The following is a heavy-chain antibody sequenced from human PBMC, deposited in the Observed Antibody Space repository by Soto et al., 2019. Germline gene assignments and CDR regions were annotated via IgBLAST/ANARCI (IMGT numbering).Heavy chain of an antibody. V-gene: IGHV3-30-3*01. CDR3: ARGGVVVEAAREWGYGMDV. J-gene: IGHJ6*02. CDR1: GFTFSSYA. CDR2: ISYDGSNK. D-gene: IGHD2-15*01. Sequence: QVQLVESGGGVVQPGRSLRLSCAASGFTFSSYAMHWVRQAPGKGLEWVALISYDGSNKYYADSVKGRFTISRDNYRNPLYLQMKSLRNEDTAVYYCARGGVVVEAAREWGYGMDVWGQGTTVTVSS.